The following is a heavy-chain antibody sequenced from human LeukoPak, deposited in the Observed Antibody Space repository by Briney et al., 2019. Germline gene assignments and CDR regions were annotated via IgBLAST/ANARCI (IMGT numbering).Heavy chain of an antibody. CDR3: AKTGQLEYFDY. J-gene: IGHJ4*02. CDR2: ISYDGSNK. D-gene: IGHD6-13*01. Sequence: QSGRSLRLSCAASGFTFSSYGMHWVRQAPGKGLEWVAVISYDGSNKYYADSVKGRFTISRDNSKNTLYLQMNSLRAEDTAVYYCAKTGQLEYFDYWGQGTLVTASS. CDR1: GFTFSSYG. V-gene: IGHV3-30*18.